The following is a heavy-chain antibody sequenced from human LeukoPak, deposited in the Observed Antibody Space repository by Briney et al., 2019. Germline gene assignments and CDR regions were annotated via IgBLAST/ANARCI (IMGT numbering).Heavy chain of an antibody. CDR1: GFTFSSYW. V-gene: IGHV3-74*01. CDR3: ATGGSYHVY. D-gene: IGHD1-26*01. J-gene: IGHJ4*03. CDR2: INGDGIGT. Sequence: PGGSLRLSCAASGFTFSSYWMHWVRQAPGKGLVWVSRINGDGIGTTYADSVKGRFTISRDNANNSWSLQMNSLRAEDTAVYFCATGGSYHVYWGHGTLVTVSS.